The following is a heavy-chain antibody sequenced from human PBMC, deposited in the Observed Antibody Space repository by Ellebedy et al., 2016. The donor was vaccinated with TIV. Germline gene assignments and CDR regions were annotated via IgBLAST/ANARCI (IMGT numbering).Heavy chain of an antibody. Sequence: GGSLRLSCAASGLTFSSHGMNWVRQAPGKGLEWVAVIWNDGSEKYYEDSVDGRFTISRDNSKKMLYLQMNGLSSEDAAIYYCARLDDRRNWALFDYWGQGTLVTVSS. CDR3: ARLDDRRNWALFDY. J-gene: IGHJ4*02. CDR2: IWNDGSEK. D-gene: IGHD7-27*01. CDR1: GLTFSSHG. V-gene: IGHV3-33*01.